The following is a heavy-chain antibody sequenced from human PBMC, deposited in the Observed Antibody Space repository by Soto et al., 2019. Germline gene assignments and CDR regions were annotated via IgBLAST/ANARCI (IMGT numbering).Heavy chain of an antibody. Sequence: QVQLVQSGAEVKKPGSSVKVSCKASGGTFSSYTISWVRQAPGQGLEWMGRIIPILGIANYAQKFKGRVTITADKSTSTAYMELCSLRSEDTAVYYCASARGHSSWFAPWGQGTLVTVSS. V-gene: IGHV1-69*02. CDR1: GGTFSSYT. D-gene: IGHD6-13*01. J-gene: IGHJ5*02. CDR3: ASARGHSSWFAP. CDR2: IIPILGIA.